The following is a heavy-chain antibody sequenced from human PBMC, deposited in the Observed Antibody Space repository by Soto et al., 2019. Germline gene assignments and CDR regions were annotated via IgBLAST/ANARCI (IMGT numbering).Heavy chain of an antibody. CDR1: GYTFTMYA. CDR3: ARGGDYYGSGSSLADY. CDR2: INAGNGNT. J-gene: IGHJ4*02. Sequence: QVQLVQSGAEVKKPGASVKVSCKASGYTFTMYAMHWVRQAPGQRLEWMGWINAGNGNTKYSQNLQGRITFTMDTSASTAYMEVSSLISEDTAVYYWARGGDYYGSGSSLADYWGQGSLVTVSS. V-gene: IGHV1-3*01. D-gene: IGHD3-10*01.